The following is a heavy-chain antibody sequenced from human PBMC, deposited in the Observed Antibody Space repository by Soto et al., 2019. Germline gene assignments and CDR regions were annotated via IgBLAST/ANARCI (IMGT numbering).Heavy chain of an antibody. Sequence: QVQLQQWGAGLLKPSETLSLTCAVYGGSFSGYYWSWIRQPPGKGLEWIGEVNHSGSTNHNPSLTGRVTTAVDTSKHQFSLKLSSVPAADTAVYDCARGYGRNFDYWGQGTLVTVSS. J-gene: IGHJ4*02. CDR2: VNHSGST. V-gene: IGHV4-34*01. CDR3: ARGYGRNFDY. D-gene: IGHD3-10*01. CDR1: GGSFSGYY.